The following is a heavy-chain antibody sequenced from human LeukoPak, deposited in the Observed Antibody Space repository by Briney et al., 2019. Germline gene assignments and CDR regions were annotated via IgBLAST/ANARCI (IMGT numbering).Heavy chain of an antibody. V-gene: IGHV1-46*01. CDR1: GYTFTSHY. D-gene: IGHD3-22*01. J-gene: IGHJ4*02. CDR2: INPSVGST. Sequence: ASVKVSCKASGYTFTSHYIHWVRQAPGQGLEWMGIINPSVGSTSYAQQFQGRVTMTRDTSTNTVYMELSSLRSEDTAVYYCARGDYYDSSGYSHTDYWGQGTLVTVSP. CDR3: ARGDYYDSSGYSHTDY.